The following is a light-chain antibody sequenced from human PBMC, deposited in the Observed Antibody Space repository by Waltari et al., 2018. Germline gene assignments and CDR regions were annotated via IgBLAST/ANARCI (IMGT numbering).Light chain of an antibody. CDR3: CSYAGSNTYV. CDR2: EGS. CDR1: SGDVGGYNL. Sequence: QSALTQPASVSGSPGQAITLSCTGTSGDVGGYNLVSWYQQHPDKAPKLMIYEGSKRPSGVSSRFSGSKSGSTASLTISGRQAEDEADYYCCSYAGSNTYVFGTGTKVTVL. J-gene: IGLJ1*01. V-gene: IGLV2-23*01.